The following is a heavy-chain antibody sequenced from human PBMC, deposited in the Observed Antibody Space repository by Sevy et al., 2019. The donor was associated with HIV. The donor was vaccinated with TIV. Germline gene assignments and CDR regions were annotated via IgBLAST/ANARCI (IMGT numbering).Heavy chain of an antibody. CDR1: GYTLSQLS. V-gene: IGHV1-24*01. D-gene: IGHD3-22*01. CDR3: ATTKDYYDGSGYPFDY. J-gene: IGHJ4*02. Sequence: ASVKVSCKVSGYTLSQLSMHWVRQAPGKGLEWVGTFDTEDGRTIYAQKFQGRVTMTEDTSTDTAYMELNSLNSEDTAVYYCATTKDYYDGSGYPFDYWGQGTQVTVSS. CDR2: FDTEDGRT.